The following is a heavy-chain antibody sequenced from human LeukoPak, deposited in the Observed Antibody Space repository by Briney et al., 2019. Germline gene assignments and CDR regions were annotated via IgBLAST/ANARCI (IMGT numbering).Heavy chain of an antibody. CDR3: ATKFGLELPPDP. CDR2: FDPEDGET. J-gene: IGHJ5*02. V-gene: IGHV1-24*01. D-gene: IGHD1-7*01. CDR1: GYTLTELS. Sequence: ASVKVSCKVSGYTLTELSMHWVRQAPGKGLEWMGGFDPEDGETIYAQKFQGRVTMTEDTSTDTAYMELSSLRSEDTAVYYCATKFGLELPPDPWGQGTLVTVSS.